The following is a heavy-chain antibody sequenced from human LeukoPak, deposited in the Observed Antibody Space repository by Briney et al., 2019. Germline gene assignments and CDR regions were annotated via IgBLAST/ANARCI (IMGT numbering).Heavy chain of an antibody. CDR2: IYTSGST. Sequence: PSETLSLTCTVSGGSISSYYWSWIRQPAGKGLEWIGRIYTSGSTNYNPSLKSRVTMSVDTSKNQFSLKLSSVTAADTAVYYCARDYDSSGYFDDDAFDIWGQGTMVTVSS. CDR1: GGSISSYY. D-gene: IGHD3-22*01. V-gene: IGHV4-4*07. CDR3: ARDYDSSGYFDDDAFDI. J-gene: IGHJ3*02.